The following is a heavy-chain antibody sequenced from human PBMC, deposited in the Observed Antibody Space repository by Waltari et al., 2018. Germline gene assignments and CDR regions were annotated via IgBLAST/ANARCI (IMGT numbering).Heavy chain of an antibody. Sequence: QLQLQESGPGLVKPSETLSLTCSVSGGSLVSNDYYWGWIRQPPGKGLEWIGIIDYRGSTDYNPSIQSRVTISIDTSKNHFSLRLTSVTAADTAVFFCAGRRTTLTTYYFDYWGQGTLVTVSP. CDR3: AGRRTTLTTYYFDY. J-gene: IGHJ4*02. V-gene: IGHV4-39*02. CDR1: GGSLVSNDYY. D-gene: IGHD4-17*01. CDR2: IDYRGST.